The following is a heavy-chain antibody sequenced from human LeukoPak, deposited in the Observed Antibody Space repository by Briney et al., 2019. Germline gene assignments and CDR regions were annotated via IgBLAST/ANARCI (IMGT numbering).Heavy chain of an antibody. D-gene: IGHD2-2*01. J-gene: IGHJ4*02. V-gene: IGHV3-30-3*01. CDR2: ISYDGSNK. CDR3: AKDGRYCSSTSCSLDPPYFDY. Sequence: GRSLRLSCAASGFTFSSYAMHWVRQAPGKGLEWVAVISYDGSNKYYADSVKGRFTISRDNSKNTLYLQMNSLRAEDTAVYYCAKDGRYCSSTSCSLDPPYFDYWGQGTLVTVSS. CDR1: GFTFSSYA.